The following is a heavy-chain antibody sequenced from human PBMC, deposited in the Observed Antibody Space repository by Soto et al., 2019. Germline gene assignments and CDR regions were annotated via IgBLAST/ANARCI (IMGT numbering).Heavy chain of an antibody. V-gene: IGHV3-23*01. Sequence: EVQLLESGGGLVQPRGSLRVSWAASGFTFSSYAMSWVRQAPGKGLEWVSAISGSGGSTYYADSVKGRFTISRDNSKNTLYLQMNSLRAEDTAVYYCAKTVGMVHANFGWVGYFDYWGQGTLVTVSS. CDR1: GFTFSSYA. CDR3: AKTVGMVHANFGWVGYFDY. J-gene: IGHJ4*02. D-gene: IGHD2-8*01. CDR2: ISGSGGST.